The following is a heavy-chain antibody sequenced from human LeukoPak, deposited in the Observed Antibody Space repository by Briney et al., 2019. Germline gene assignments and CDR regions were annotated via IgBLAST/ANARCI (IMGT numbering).Heavy chain of an antibody. CDR2: IKQDGSEK. CDR1: GFTFSSYW. V-gene: IGHV3-7*01. CDR3: ATTGYSYGYDIDY. D-gene: IGHD5-18*01. J-gene: IGHJ4*02. Sequence: GGSLRLSCATSGFTFSSYWMSWVRQAPGKGLEWVANIKQDGSEKYYVDSVKGRFTISRDNAKNSPYLQMNSLRAEDTAMYYCATTGYSYGYDIDYWGQGTLVTVSS.